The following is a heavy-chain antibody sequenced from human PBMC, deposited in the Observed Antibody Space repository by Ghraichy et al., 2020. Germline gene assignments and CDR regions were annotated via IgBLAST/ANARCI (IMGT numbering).Heavy chain of an antibody. V-gene: IGHV4-59*08. CDR3: ARLPLGLGGFDY. CDR1: GGSISSYY. D-gene: IGHD3/OR15-3a*01. Sequence: TLSLTCTVSGGSISSYYWSWIRQPPGKGLEWIGYIYYSGSTNYNPSLKSRVTISVDTSKNQFSLKLSSVTAADTAVYYCARLPLGLGGFDYWGQGTLVTVSS. J-gene: IGHJ4*02. CDR2: IYYSGST.